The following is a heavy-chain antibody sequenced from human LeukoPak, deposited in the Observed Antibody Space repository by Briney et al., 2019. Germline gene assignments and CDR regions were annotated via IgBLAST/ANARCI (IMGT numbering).Heavy chain of an antibody. CDR3: ARAHDSSGYYPYYYYYMDV. J-gene: IGHJ6*03. CDR1: GGSISSGSYY. D-gene: IGHD3-22*01. CDR2: IYTSGST. V-gene: IGHV4-61*02. Sequence: SETLSLTCTVSGGSISSGSYYWSWIRQPAGKGLEWIGRIYTSGSTNYNPSLKSRITIAVDTSKHQFSLELSSVTAADTAVYYCARAHDSSGYYPYYYYYMDVWGKGTTVTVSS.